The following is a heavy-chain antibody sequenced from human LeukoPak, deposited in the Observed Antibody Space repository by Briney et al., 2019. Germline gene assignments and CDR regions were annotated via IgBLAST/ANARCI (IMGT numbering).Heavy chain of an antibody. J-gene: IGHJ4*02. CDR3: ARGGMVDIIDY. Sequence: SETLSLTCAVSGGSISRGGYSESWIRQPPGKGVEWIGYIYHSVNTYYNPSLNSRVTISVDRSKNQFSLKLSSVTAADTAVYYCARGGMVDIIDYWGQGTLVTVSS. CDR1: GGSISRGGYS. V-gene: IGHV4-30-2*01. D-gene: IGHD2-2*03. CDR2: IYHSVNT.